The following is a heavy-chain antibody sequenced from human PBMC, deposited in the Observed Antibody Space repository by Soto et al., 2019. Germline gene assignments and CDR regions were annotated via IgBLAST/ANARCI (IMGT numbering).Heavy chain of an antibody. CDR2: ISDSSSTI. CDR3: ARDSPGRYCSSTSCPRMDV. V-gene: IGHV3-48*02. D-gene: IGHD2-2*01. CDR1: GFTFSTYT. Sequence: GSLRLSCAASGFTFSTYTMSWVRQAPGKGLEWVSYISDSSSTIYYADSVKGRFTISRDNAKNSLYLQMNSLRDEDTAVYYCARDSPGRYCSSTSCPRMDVWGQGTTVTVSS. J-gene: IGHJ6*02.